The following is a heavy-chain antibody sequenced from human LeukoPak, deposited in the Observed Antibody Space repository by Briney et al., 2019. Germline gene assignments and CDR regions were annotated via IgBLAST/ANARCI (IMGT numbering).Heavy chain of an antibody. CDR2: INPSGSST. CDR1: GYAFTRHY. CDR3: ARDNSVGDYAWWFDP. V-gene: IGHV1-46*01. Sequence: ASVKVSCKASGYAFTRHYMHWVRQAPGQGLEWMGLINPSGSSTIYAQKFQGRVTMTRDMSTSTDYMELSSLRSEDTAVYYCARDNSVGDYAWWFDPWGQGTLVTVTS. D-gene: IGHD1-26*01. J-gene: IGHJ5*02.